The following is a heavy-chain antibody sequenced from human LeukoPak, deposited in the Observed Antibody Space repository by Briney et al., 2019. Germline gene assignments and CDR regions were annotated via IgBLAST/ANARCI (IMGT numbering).Heavy chain of an antibody. CDR3: ARSYDFWSGADAFDI. CDR2: IKQDGSEK. J-gene: IGHJ3*02. CDR1: GFTFSSYG. Sequence: GGSLRLSCAASGFTFSSYGMSWVRQAPGKGLEWVANIKQDGSEKYYVDSVKGRFTISRDNAKNSLYLQMNSLRAEDTAVYYCARSYDFWSGADAFDIWGQGTMVTVSS. V-gene: IGHV3-7*01. D-gene: IGHD3-3*01.